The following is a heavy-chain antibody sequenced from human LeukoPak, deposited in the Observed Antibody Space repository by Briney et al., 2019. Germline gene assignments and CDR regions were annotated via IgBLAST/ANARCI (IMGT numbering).Heavy chain of an antibody. J-gene: IGHJ4*02. CDR1: GFTFDDYA. V-gene: IGHV3-9*01. D-gene: IGHD1-26*01. CDR2: ISWNSGSI. CDR3: AKDTYSTSPYYFDY. Sequence: PGGSLRLSCAASGFTFDDYAMHWVRQAPGKGLEWVSGISWNSGSIGYADSVKGRFTISRDNSKNTLYLQMDSLRAEDTAVYYCAKDTYSTSPYYFDYWGQGTLVTVSS.